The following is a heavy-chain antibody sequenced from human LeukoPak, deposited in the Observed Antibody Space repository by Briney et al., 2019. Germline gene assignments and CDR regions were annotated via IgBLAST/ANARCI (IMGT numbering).Heavy chain of an antibody. V-gene: IGHV3-23*01. CDR2: ISGSGGST. D-gene: IGHD6-6*01. J-gene: IGHJ6*02. CDR1: GFTFSSYA. CDR3: AESVLPSYYYYGMDV. Sequence: GGSLRLSCAASGFTFSSYAMSWVRQAPGKGLEWVSAISGSGGSTYYADSVKGRFTISRDNSKNTLYLQMNSLRAEDTAVYYCAESVLPSYYYYGMDVWGQGTTVTVSS.